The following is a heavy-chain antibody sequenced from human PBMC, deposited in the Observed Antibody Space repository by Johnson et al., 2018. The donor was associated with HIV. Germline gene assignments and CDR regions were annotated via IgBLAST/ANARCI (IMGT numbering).Heavy chain of an antibody. CDR3: ARENSSWYRGGAFDI. CDR1: GFTFSSYA. Sequence: VQLVESGGGVVQPGRSLRLSCAASGFTFSSYAMHWVRQAPGKGLEWVAVISYDGSNKYYADSVKGRFTISRDNSKNTLYLQMNSLGAEDTAVYYCARENSSWYRGGAFDIWGQGTMVTVSS. V-gene: IGHV3-30*04. J-gene: IGHJ3*02. D-gene: IGHD6-13*01. CDR2: ISYDGSNK.